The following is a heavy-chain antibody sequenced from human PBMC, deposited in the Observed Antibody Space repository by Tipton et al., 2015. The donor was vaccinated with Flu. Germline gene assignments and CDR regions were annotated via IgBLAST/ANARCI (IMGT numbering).Heavy chain of an antibody. CDR1: GYNFANYW. CDR2: IYPGDSDT. V-gene: IGHV5-51*03. CDR3: AASDAAGGWLGNN. J-gene: IGHJ4*02. D-gene: IGHD6-13*01. Sequence: VQLVQSGAEVKKPGESLKISCKGSGYNFANYWIAWVRQSPGKGLEWMGFIYPGDSDTRYSPSFQGQVTISADKSLSTAFLQWDNLKASDSATYFCAASDAAGGWLGNNWGQGTLVTVSS.